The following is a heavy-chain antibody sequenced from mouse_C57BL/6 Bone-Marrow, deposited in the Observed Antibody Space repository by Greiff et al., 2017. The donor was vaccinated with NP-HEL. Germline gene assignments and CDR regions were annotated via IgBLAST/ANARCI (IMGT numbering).Heavy chain of an antibody. CDR1: GYSFTGYY. CDR3: ARWAGPWFAY. J-gene: IGHJ3*01. D-gene: IGHD3-3*01. CDR2: INPSTGGT. V-gene: IGHV1-43*01. Sequence: VQLQQSGPELVKPGASVKISCKASGYSFTGYYMHWVKQSSEKSLEWIGEINPSTGGTSYNQKFKGKATLTVDKSSSTAYMQLKSLTSDDSAVYYCARWAGPWFAYWGQGTLVTVSA.